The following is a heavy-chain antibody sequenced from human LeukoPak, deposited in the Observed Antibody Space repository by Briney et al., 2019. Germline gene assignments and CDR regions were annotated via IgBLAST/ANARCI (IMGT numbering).Heavy chain of an antibody. CDR3: ARLDYYDSSGYFDY. V-gene: IGHV2-5*01. Sequence: SGPTLVKPTQTLTLTCTFSGFSPSTSGVGVGWIRQPPGKALEWLALIYWNDDKRYSPSLKSRLTITKDTSKNQVVLTMTNMDPVDTATYYCARLDYYDSSGYFDYWGQGTLVTVSS. CDR1: GFSPSTSGVG. D-gene: IGHD3-22*01. J-gene: IGHJ4*02. CDR2: IYWNDDK.